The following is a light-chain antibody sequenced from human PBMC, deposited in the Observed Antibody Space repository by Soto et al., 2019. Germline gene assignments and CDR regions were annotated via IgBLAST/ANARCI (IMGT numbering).Light chain of an antibody. V-gene: IGKV1-5*01. CDR1: QSASTF. CDR3: QQYNSYSHT. Sequence: DIQMTQSPSTLSASVGDRVTITCRASQSASTFLAWYQQKPGKAPKLLIYDASSLESGVPSRFSGSGSGTEFTLTISSLQPDDFATYYCQQYNSYSHTFGQGTRLEIK. CDR2: DAS. J-gene: IGKJ5*01.